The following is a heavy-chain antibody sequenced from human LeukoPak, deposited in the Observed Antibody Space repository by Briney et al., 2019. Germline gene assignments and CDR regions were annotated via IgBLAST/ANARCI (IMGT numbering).Heavy chain of an antibody. Sequence: GGSLRLSCAVSGFPLSSYAMSCVRQAPGKGLEWVSAISGSGGSTYYADAVKGRFTISRDNSKNTLYMQMNSLRAEDTAVYYCAKDSGPEGGALSLFDYWGQGTLVTVSS. J-gene: IGHJ4*02. V-gene: IGHV3-23*01. D-gene: IGHD1-26*01. CDR1: GFPLSSYA. CDR2: ISGSGGST. CDR3: AKDSGPEGGALSLFDY.